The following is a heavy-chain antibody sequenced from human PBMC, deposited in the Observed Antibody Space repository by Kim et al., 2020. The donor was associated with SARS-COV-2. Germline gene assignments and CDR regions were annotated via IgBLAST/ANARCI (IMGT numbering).Heavy chain of an antibody. D-gene: IGHD3-10*01. CDR2: ISSRSSTV. V-gene: IGHV3-48*02. CDR3: AYWAGSCDGGSCFMGAF. CDR1: GLTFSSCS. J-gene: IGHJ3*01. Sequence: GGSLRLSCVASGLTFSSCSLNWVRQAPGKGLEWLSYISSRSSTVYYADSVRGRFTISRDNAKNTVYLQMDSLRDADTAVYYCAYWAGSCDGGSCFMGAF.